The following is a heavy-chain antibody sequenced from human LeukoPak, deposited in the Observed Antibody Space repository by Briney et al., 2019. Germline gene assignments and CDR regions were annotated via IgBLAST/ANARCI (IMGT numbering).Heavy chain of an antibody. CDR2: IYYSGST. J-gene: IGHJ4*02. V-gene: IGHV4-59*08. CDR1: GGSISSYY. D-gene: IGHD1-7*01. CDR3: ARMSGLTGTTSPFDY. Sequence: PSETLSLTCTVSGGSISSYYWSWIRQPPGKGLEWIGYIYYSGSTNYNPSLKSRVTISVDTSKNQFSLKLSSVTAADTAVYYCARMSGLTGTTSPFDYWGQGTLVTVSS.